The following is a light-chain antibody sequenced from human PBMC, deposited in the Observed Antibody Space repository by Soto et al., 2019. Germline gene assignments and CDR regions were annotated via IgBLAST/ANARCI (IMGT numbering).Light chain of an antibody. CDR3: QQADTFPRA. CDR2: AAS. CDR1: QDISTW. Sequence: DLQMTQSPSSVSASVGDRVTITCRASQDISTWLAWYQVKPGKAPELLIYAASTLQGGVPSRFSGSGAGTEFIFTINSLQPEDSATYFCQQADTFPRAFGGGTVVEI. J-gene: IGKJ4*01. V-gene: IGKV1-12*01.